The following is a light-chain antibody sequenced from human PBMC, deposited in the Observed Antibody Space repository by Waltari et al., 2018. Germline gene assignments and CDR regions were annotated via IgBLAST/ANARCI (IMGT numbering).Light chain of an antibody. CDR1: QSISSN. V-gene: IGKV3-11*01. CDR2: EAS. Sequence: EIVLTQSPATLSLSPGERATLSCRASQSISSNLGWYQKKPGQAPRLLIHEASKRATGIPARFLGSGSGTDFTLTISSLEAEDFAVYYCQQRTSWPLTFGGGTRVEIK. J-gene: IGKJ4*01. CDR3: QQRTSWPLT.